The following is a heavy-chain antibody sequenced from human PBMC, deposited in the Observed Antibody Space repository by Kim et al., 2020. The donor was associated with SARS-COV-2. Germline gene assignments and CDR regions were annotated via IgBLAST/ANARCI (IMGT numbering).Heavy chain of an antibody. CDR3: ARAVAVPGRVFDS. J-gene: IGHJ4*02. CDR1: GDSVSSNSAA. V-gene: IGHV6-1*01. D-gene: IGHD2-2*01. CDR2: TYYRSKWYN. Sequence: SQTISLTCAISGDSVSSNSAAWNWIRQSPSRGLEWLGRTYYRSKWYNDYTVSVKSRITINPDTSKNQFSLQLNSVTPEDTAIYYCARAVAVPGRVFDSWGLGTLVTVSS.